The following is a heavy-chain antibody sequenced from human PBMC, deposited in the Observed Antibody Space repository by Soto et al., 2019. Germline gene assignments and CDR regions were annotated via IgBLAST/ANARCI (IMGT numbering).Heavy chain of an antibody. J-gene: IGHJ4*02. Sequence: GXSVKLSCRTSVYSFTSYALHWVRQAPGQRLEWMGWINVGNGKALYSQRFQGRVTITRDRSASTGYVELSSLRFEDTAVYYCVREAYNSSWENYFDLWGQGTLVTVSS. D-gene: IGHD1-1*01. CDR1: VYSFTSYA. CDR3: VREAYNSSWENYFDL. V-gene: IGHV1-3*01. CDR2: INVGNGKA.